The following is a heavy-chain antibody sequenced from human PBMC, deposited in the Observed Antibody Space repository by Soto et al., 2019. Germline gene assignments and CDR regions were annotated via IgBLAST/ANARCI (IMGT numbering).Heavy chain of an antibody. CDR1: GGTFSSYA. CDR2: IIPIFGTA. V-gene: IGHV1-69*12. D-gene: IGHD2-15*01. CDR3: ARGSRFCSGGSCYFLPGIDY. Sequence: QVQLVQSGAEVKKPGSSVKVSCKASGGTFSSYAISWVRQAPGQGLEWMGGIIPIFGTANYAQKFQGRVTITADESTSTAYMEVSSLRSEDTAVYYCARGSRFCSGGSCYFLPGIDYWGEGTLVTVSS. J-gene: IGHJ4*02.